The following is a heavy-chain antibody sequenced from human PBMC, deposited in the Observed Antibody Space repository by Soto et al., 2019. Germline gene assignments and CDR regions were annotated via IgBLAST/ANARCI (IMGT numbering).Heavy chain of an antibody. Sequence: EVQLLESGGDLVQPGGSLRLSCVASGITFVSRAMSWVRQAPGEGLGWVSTITDNGGDSKYADSVRGRFTISRDNSKKILYLQMSNLRAEDSAVYYCVRGLQDSYPGSRIFDFWGRGTLVTVSS. CDR1: GITFVSRA. CDR3: VRGLQDSYPGSRIFDF. D-gene: IGHD3-10*01. CDR2: ITDNGGDS. J-gene: IGHJ4*02. V-gene: IGHV3-23*01.